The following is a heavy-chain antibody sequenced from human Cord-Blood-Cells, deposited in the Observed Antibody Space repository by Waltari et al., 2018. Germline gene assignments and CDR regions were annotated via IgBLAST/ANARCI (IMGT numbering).Heavy chain of an antibody. V-gene: IGHV1-8*01. Sequence: QVQPVQSRAEVKRPGASVKVSCKASGYTVTPYDINWVRQATGQGLEWMGWMNPNSGNTGYAQKFQGRVTMTRNTSISTAYMELSSLRSEDTAVYYCARAGSSWYYYYYGMDVWGQGTTVTVSS. CDR3: ARAGSSWYYYYYGMDV. CDR1: GYTVTPYD. J-gene: IGHJ6*02. CDR2: MNPNSGNT. D-gene: IGHD6-13*01.